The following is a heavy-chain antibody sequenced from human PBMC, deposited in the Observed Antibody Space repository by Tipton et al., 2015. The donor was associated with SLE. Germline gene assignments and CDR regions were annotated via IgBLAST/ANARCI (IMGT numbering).Heavy chain of an antibody. Sequence: SLRLSCAASGFTFSSYAMSWVRQAPGKGLEWVSAISGSGGSAYYADSVKGRFTISRDNAKNSLYLQMNSLRAEDTAVYYCARDRGYSYGYNAFDIWGQGTMVTVSS. V-gene: IGHV3-23*01. D-gene: IGHD5-18*01. CDR1: GFTFSSYA. J-gene: IGHJ3*02. CDR2: ISGSGGSA. CDR3: ARDRGYSYGYNAFDI.